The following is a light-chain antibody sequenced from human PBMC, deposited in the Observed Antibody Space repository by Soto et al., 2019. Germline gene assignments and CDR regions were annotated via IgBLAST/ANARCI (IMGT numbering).Light chain of an antibody. CDR3: QQYHSTPIT. V-gene: IGKV4-1*01. Sequence: DIVMTQSPDSLAVSLGERASINCTSSQSVLYSSANKDYIAWYQQKPGQPPKLLIYWASTRQSGVPERFSGSGSGTDFTLTITSLQAGDVAVYYCQQYHSTPITFGQGT. CDR2: WAS. CDR1: QSVLYSSANKDY. J-gene: IGKJ5*01.